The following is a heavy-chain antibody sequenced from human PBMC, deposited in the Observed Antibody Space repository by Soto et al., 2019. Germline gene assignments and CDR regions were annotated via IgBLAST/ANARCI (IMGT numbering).Heavy chain of an antibody. J-gene: IGHJ6*02. CDR3: ARGDATKIIVTTYYGLDV. V-gene: IGHV1-69*12. CDR1: GGSFSNYG. Sequence: QVQVVQSGAEVKKPGSSVKVSCKASGGSFSNYGISWVRQAPGQGLEWMVGIIPVFGTPHYAQKVQDRVTITADESTSTVYMEVSSLTSEDTAVYYCARGDATKIIVTTYYGLDVWGQGTTVTVSS. CDR2: IIPVFGTP. D-gene: IGHD3-22*01.